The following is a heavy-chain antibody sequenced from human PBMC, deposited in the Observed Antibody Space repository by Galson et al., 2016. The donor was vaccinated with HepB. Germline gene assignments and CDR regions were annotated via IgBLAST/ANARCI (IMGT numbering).Heavy chain of an antibody. CDR1: GGSIISGDYY. CDR3: VRDGQHCSGGRCYSNHYYYAMDV. V-gene: IGHV4-30-4*01. J-gene: IGHJ6*02. CDR2: IYYSGST. Sequence: TLSLTCTVSGGSIISGDYYWSWIRQPPGKGLEWIGYIYYSGSTYYNASLKSRVTISVDTSKNQFSLKLSSVTAADTAVYYCVRDGQHCSGGRCYSNHYYYAMDVWGQGTTVTVSS. D-gene: IGHD2-15*01.